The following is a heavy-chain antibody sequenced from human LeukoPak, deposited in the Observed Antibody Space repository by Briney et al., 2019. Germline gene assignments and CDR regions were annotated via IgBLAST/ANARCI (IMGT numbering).Heavy chain of an antibody. CDR3: TRGVALSDHGIIDS. CDR1: GYSVSSGLF. V-gene: IGHV4-38-2*01. D-gene: IGHD1-1*01. CDR2: IYHNGIT. Sequence: ASETLSLSCAVSGYSVSSGLFWGWIRKSPWKGLKWIATIYHNGITHYNPSLKSRVTISIDTSKNQFSLKMSSVTAADTAAYYCTRGVALSDHGIIDSWGQGTLATVSS. J-gene: IGHJ4*02.